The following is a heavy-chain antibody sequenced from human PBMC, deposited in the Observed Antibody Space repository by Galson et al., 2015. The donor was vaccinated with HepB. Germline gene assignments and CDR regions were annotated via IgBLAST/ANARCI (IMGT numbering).Heavy chain of an antibody. D-gene: IGHD2-2*01. CDR2: IIPIFGTA. Sequence: SVKVSCKASGGTFSSYAISWVRQAPGQGLEWMGGIIPIFGTANYAQKFQGRVTITADESTSTAYMELSSLRSEDTAVCYCARDRVGYCSSTSCYGSYYYYGMDVWGQGTTVTVSS. CDR3: ARDRVGYCSSTSCYGSYYYYGMDV. V-gene: IGHV1-69*13. J-gene: IGHJ6*02. CDR1: GGTFSSYA.